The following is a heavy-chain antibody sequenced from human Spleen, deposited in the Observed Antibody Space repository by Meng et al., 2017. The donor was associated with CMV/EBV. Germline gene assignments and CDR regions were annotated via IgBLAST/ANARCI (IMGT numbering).Heavy chain of an antibody. Sequence: ESLKISCAASGFTFNNYAMAWVRQAPGKGLEWVSPITATSGSTYYADSVKGRFTISRDNSKNTLYLQMNSLRAEDTAIYYCAKAFSASWYREYYDYWGQGTLVTVSS. CDR1: GFTFNNYA. CDR3: AKAFSASWYREYYDY. CDR2: ITATSGST. J-gene: IGHJ4*02. V-gene: IGHV3-23*01. D-gene: IGHD6-13*01.